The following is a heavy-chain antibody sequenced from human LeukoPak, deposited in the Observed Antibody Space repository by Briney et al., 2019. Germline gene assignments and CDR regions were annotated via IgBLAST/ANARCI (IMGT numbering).Heavy chain of an antibody. CDR1: GFTFSSYG. CDR2: ISYDGSTT. Sequence: GGSLRLSCVASGFTFSSYGMHWARQPPGKGLEWVAVISYDGSTTYYGDSVKGRFTISRDNSKDTLYLQMNSLRVEDTAVYYCTKIHLTYRYDSSGYGFQDSWGQGTRVTVSA. J-gene: IGHJ4*02. CDR3: TKIHLTYRYDSSGYGFQDS. V-gene: IGHV3-30*18. D-gene: IGHD3-22*01.